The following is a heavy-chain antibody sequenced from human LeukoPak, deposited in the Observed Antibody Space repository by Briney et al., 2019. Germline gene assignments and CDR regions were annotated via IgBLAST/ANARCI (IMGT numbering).Heavy chain of an antibody. D-gene: IGHD4-23*01. CDR1: GGSIGSDGYY. Sequence: SQTLSLTCTVSGGSIGSDGYYWSWIRQPPGEGLEWIGYIYYRGGTYYNPSLRSRVTISVDTSKNQFSLKLSSVTAADTAVYYCARGGATVIAPVYWGQGTLVTVSS. CDR3: ARGGATVIAPVY. V-gene: IGHV4-30-4*01. CDR2: IYYRGGT. J-gene: IGHJ4*02.